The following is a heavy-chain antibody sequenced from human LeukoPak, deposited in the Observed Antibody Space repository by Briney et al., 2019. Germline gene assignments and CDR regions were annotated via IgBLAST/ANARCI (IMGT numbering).Heavy chain of an antibody. Sequence: PGGSLRLSCAASGFTFSSYGMHWVRQAPGKGLEWVALVWYDGSSKYYADSVKGRFTISRDNSKNTLYLQMNSLRAEDTAVYYCARDRDYSFDYWGQGTLVTVSS. CDR1: GFTFSSYG. D-gene: IGHD5-24*01. CDR2: VWYDGSSK. J-gene: IGHJ4*02. V-gene: IGHV3-33*01. CDR3: ARDRDYSFDY.